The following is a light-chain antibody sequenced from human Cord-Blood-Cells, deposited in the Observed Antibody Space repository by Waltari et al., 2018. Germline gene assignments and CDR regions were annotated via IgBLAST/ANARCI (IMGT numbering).Light chain of an antibody. Sequence: QSALPQPRPVSGAHGQSVTIPCTGTRRDSGGYNYVSWYQQHPGKAPKLMIYDFRNRPSGVPDRFSGSKSGSTASLTISGLQAEDDADYYCCSYAGSYTYVFGTGTKVTVL. CDR2: DFR. V-gene: IGLV2-11*01. J-gene: IGLJ1*01. CDR1: RRDSGGYNY. CDR3: CSYAGSYTYV.